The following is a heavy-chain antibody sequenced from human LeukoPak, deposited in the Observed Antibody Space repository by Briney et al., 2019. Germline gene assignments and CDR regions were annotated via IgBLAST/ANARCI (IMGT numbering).Heavy chain of an antibody. D-gene: IGHD3-16*01. CDR2: IYYSGST. J-gene: IGHJ4*02. CDR3: AREGGYRYYFDY. Sequence: SETLSLTCTVSGGSISSYYWSWIRQPPGKGLEWIGYIYYSGSTNYNPSLKSRVTISVDTSKNQFSLKLSSVTAADTAVYYCAREGGYRYYFDYWGQGTLVTVSS. V-gene: IGHV4-59*01. CDR1: GGSISSYY.